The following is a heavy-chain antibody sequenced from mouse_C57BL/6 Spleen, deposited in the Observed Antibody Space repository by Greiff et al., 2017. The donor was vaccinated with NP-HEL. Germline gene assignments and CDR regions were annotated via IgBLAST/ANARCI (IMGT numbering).Heavy chain of an antibody. CDR2: IWRGGST. V-gene: IGHV2-2*01. D-gene: IGHD1-1*01. J-gene: IGHJ1*03. CDR1: GFSLTSYG. Sequence: QVQLQQSGPGLVQPSQSLSITCTVSGFSLTSYGVHWVRQSPGQGLEWLGVIWRGGSTAYNAAFISRLGISKDNSKSQVFFKMNSLQADDTAIYYCARACYYGSGYGYWYFDVWGTGTTGTVSA. CDR3: ARACYYGSGYGYWYFDV.